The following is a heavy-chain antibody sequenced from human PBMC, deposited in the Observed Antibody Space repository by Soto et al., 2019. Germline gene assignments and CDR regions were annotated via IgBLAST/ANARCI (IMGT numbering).Heavy chain of an antibody. J-gene: IGHJ6*02. CDR3: ASQIAAADPYYYYGMDV. D-gene: IGHD6-13*01. CDR2: IYYSGST. V-gene: IGHV4-31*03. Sequence: SSETLSLTCTVAGGSISSGGYYWSWIRQHPGKGLEWIGYIYYSGSTYYNPSLKSRVTISVDTSKNQFSLKLSSVTAADTAVYYCASQIAAADPYYYYGMDVWGQGTTVTVSS. CDR1: GGSISSGGYY.